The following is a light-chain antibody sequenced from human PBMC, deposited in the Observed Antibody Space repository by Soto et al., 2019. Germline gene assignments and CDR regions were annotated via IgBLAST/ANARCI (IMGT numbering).Light chain of an antibody. CDR3: VAWDDSLRSPG. J-gene: IGLJ3*02. V-gene: IGLV1-44*01. CDR1: SSNIGSNT. CDR2: SNG. Sequence: QAVVTQPPSASGTPGQRVSISCSGSSSNIGSNTVNWYQHLPGTAPKVLIYSNGQRPSGVPDRFSGSKSGSSASLAIRGLQSEDEADYYCVAWDDSLRSPGFGGGTKLTVL.